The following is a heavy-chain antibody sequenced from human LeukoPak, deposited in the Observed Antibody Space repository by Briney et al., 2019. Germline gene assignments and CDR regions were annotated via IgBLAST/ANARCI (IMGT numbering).Heavy chain of an antibody. D-gene: IGHD5-18*01. CDR3: AADLRGIRAFDI. V-gene: IGHV1-46*01. CDR1: GYTFTSYY. J-gene: IGHJ3*02. CDR2: INPSGGST. Sequence: ASVKVSCKASGYTFTSYYMHWVRQAPGQGLEWMGIINPSGGSTSYAQKFQGRVTMTRDMSTSTVYMELSSLRSEDTAVYYCAADLRGIRAFDIWGQGTMVTVSS.